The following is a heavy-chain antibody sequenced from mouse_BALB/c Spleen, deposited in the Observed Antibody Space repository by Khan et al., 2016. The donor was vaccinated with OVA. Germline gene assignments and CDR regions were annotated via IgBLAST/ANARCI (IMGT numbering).Heavy chain of an antibody. V-gene: IGHV1-63*02. J-gene: IGHJ2*01. D-gene: IGHD3-1*01. CDR2: IYPGGGYT. CDR1: GYTFSNYW. Sequence: QIQLVQSGTELARPGTSVKMSCKAAGYTFSNYWIGWVKQRPGHGLEWIGDIYPGGGYTNYHENFKGKATLTADTSSSTAYMQLSSLASEDSAIYYCARRGAARATGDYFDYWGKGTTHTVSS. CDR3: ARRGAARATGDYFDY.